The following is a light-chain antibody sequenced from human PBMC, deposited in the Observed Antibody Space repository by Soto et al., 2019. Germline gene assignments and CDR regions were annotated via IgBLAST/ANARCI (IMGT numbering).Light chain of an antibody. CDR3: QQRGT. J-gene: IGKJ5*01. V-gene: IGKV3-11*01. CDR2: DVS. Sequence: EIVLTQSPATLSLSPGERATLSCRASQSVSKSLAWYQQKPGQAPRLLIYDVSKRASGIPARFSGSGSGTDFTLTISSLEPEDFAVYYCQQRGTFGQGTRLEIK. CDR1: QSVSKS.